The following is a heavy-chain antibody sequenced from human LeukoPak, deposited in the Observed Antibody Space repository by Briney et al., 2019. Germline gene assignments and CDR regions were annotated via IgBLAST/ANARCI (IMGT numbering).Heavy chain of an antibody. D-gene: IGHD3-22*01. V-gene: IGHV4-59*01. CDR2: ISDCGDT. CDR3: ARDSYYDTSGYFNDTFDM. Sequence: SETLSLTCTVSGVSISSYYWSWIRQPPGKGLEWIGHISDCGDTNYNPSLKSRVTISVDTSKKQFSLKLSSVTTADTAVYYCARDSYYDTSGYFNDTFDMWGQGTLVTVSS. CDR1: GVSISSYY. J-gene: IGHJ3*02.